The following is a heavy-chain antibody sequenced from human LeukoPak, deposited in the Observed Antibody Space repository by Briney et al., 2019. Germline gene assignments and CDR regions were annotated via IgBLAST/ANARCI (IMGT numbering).Heavy chain of an antibody. D-gene: IGHD6-13*01. J-gene: IGHJ1*01. Sequence: GGSLRLSCAASGFTFSSYGMHWVRQAPGKGLEWVAFIRYDGSNKYYADSVKGRFTISRDNSKNTLYLQMNSLRAEDTAVYYCAKSPQAAAGVLYFQHWGQGTLVTVSS. CDR2: IRYDGSNK. V-gene: IGHV3-30*02. CDR1: GFTFSSYG. CDR3: AKSPQAAAGVLYFQH.